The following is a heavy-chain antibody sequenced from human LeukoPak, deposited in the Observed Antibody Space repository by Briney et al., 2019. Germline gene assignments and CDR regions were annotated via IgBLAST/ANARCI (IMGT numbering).Heavy chain of an antibody. J-gene: IGHJ6*02. CDR1: GGTFSSYA. V-gene: IGHV1-69*13. Sequence: GASVKVSCKASGGTFSSYAISWVRQAPGQGLEWMGGIIPIFGTANYAQKFQGRVTITADESTSTAYMELSSLRSEDTAVYYCARFGALPPQKYYYYGMDVWGQGTTVTVSS. CDR3: ARFGALPPQKYYYYGMDV. D-gene: IGHD3-10*01. CDR2: IIPIFGTA.